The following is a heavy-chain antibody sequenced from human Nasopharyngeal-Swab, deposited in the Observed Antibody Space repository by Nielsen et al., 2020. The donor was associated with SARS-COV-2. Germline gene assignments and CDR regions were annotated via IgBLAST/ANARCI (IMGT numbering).Heavy chain of an antibody. V-gene: IGHV5-51*01. CDR3: ARPTKPMGNYYFGMDV. Sequence: LKISCKGSGYSFTTYWIGWGRQMPGKGLEWMGIIHPGDSNTRYSPSFQGQVTISVDKYTSPAYQQWSSLKASDTAIYYCARPTKPMGNYYFGMDVWGQGTTVTVSS. CDR2: IHPGDSNT. CDR1: GYSFTTYW. D-gene: IGHD1-26*01. J-gene: IGHJ6*02.